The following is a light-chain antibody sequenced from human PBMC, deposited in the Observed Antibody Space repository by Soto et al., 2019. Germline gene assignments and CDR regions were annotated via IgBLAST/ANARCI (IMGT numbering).Light chain of an antibody. CDR2: DVR. Sequence: QSALTQPASVSGSPGQSITISCTGTSSDVGGYNYVSWYQQHPGKAPKLMIYDVRNRPSGVSDRFSGSKSGNTASLTISGLQAEGEAGYYCSSYTSSSSLVVFGGGTKLTVL. J-gene: IGLJ2*01. CDR1: SSDVGGYNY. CDR3: SSYTSSSSLVV. V-gene: IGLV2-14*03.